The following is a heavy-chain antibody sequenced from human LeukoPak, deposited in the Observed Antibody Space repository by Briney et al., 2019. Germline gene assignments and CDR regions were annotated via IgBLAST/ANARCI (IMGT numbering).Heavy chain of an antibody. Sequence: GRSLRLSCAASGFTFSSYGMHWVRQAPGKGLEWVAAITYDGGNKYYADSVKGRFTISRDNSKNTLYLQMNSLRPDDTAIYYCLTTGNDPARGGQGTLVTVSS. D-gene: IGHD1-1*01. CDR1: GFTFSSYG. CDR3: LTTGNDPAR. CDR2: ITYDGGNK. J-gene: IGHJ4*02. V-gene: IGHV3-30*03.